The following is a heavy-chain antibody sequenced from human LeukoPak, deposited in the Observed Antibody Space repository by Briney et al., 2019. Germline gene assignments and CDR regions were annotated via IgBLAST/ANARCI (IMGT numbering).Heavy chain of an antibody. CDR2: INPNSGGT. CDR3: ARGRLSPSGYYFDY. CDR1: GYTFTCYY. J-gene: IGHJ4*02. D-gene: IGHD4/OR15-4a*01. V-gene: IGHV1-2*02. Sequence: ASVKISCKVSGYTFTCYYMHWVRQAPGQGLEWMGWINPNSGGTNYAQKFQGRVTMTRDTSISTAYMELSRLRSDDTAVYYCARGRLSPSGYYFDYWGQGTLVTVSS.